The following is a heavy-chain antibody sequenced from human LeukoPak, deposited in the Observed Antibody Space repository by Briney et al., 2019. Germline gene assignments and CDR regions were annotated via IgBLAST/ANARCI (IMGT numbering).Heavy chain of an antibody. V-gene: IGHV3-23*01. CDR1: GFTFSRYA. Sequence: GGSLRLSCAASGFTFSRYAMGWVRQAPGKGLDWVAVISNNGASTYYADSVKGRFTISRDNSKNTLYLHMSSLRAEDTAIYYCANRKTSGDFYYFDCWGQGTLVTVS. CDR2: ISNNGAST. CDR3: ANRKTSGDFYYFDC. D-gene: IGHD4-17*01. J-gene: IGHJ4*02.